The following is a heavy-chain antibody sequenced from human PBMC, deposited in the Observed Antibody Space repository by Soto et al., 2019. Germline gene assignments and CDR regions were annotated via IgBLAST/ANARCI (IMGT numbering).Heavy chain of an antibody. V-gene: IGHV3-33*01. Sequence: PGGSLRLSCAASGFTFSSYGMHWVRQAPGKGLEWVAVIWYDGSNKYYADSVKGRFTISRDNSKNTLYLQMNSLRAEDTAVYYCARGRLRYFDWLLNWFDPWGQGTLVTVSS. CDR1: GFTFSSYG. J-gene: IGHJ5*02. CDR2: IWYDGSNK. CDR3: ARGRLRYFDWLLNWFDP. D-gene: IGHD3-9*01.